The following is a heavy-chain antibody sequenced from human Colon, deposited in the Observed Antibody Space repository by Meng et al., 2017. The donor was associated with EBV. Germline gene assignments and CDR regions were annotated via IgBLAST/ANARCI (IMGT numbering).Heavy chain of an antibody. CDR2: IYHSGTT. D-gene: IGHD4-17*01. Sequence: VRRQGSGTGRVNVSGTSSRTRPSSGDSISNNWLIGVRQPQGKGLEWIWEIYHSGTTNYTPSLRSRVTISVDKSKNQFSLQLTSVTAADTAVYYCARSGDYNPGLYWGQGTLVTVSS. CDR1: GDSISNNW. CDR3: ARSGDYNPGLY. J-gene: IGHJ4*02. V-gene: IGHV4-4*02.